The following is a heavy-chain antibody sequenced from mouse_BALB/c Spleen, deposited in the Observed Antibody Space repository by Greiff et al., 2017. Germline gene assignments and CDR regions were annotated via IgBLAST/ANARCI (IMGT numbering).Heavy chain of an antibody. CDR3: ARGGDGIWYFDV. CDR1: GFTFSSYA. CDR2: ISSGGST. J-gene: IGHJ1*01. V-gene: IGHV5-6-5*01. D-gene: IGHD3-3*01. Sequence: EVKVEESGGGLVKPGGSLKLSCAASGFTFSSYAMSWVRQTPEKRLEWVASISSGGSTYYPDSVKGRFTISRDNARNILYLQMSSLRSEDTAMYYCARGGDGIWYFDVWGAGTTVTVSS.